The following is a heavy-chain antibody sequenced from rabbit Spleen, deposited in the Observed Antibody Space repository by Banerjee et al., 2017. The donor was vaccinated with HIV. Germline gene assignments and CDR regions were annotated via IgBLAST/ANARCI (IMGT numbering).Heavy chain of an antibody. CDR2: IDPVFGIT. J-gene: IGHJ4*01. Sequence: QLKESGGGLVQPGGSLKLSCKASGFTLSSYYMNWVRQAPGKGLEWIGYIDPVFGITYYANWVNGRFSISRENAQNTVFLQMTSLTAADTATYFCAREDGGELPFNLWGPGTLVTV. V-gene: IGHV1S7*01. D-gene: IGHD5-1*01. CDR1: GFTLSSYY. CDR3: AREDGGELPFNL.